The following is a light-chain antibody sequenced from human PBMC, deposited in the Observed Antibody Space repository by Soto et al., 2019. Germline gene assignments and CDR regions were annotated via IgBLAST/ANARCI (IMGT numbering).Light chain of an antibody. J-gene: IGKJ1*01. V-gene: IGKV3-20*01. CDR1: QNISSNY. CDR2: GTS. Sequence: EIVLTQSPDTLSLSPGERATLSCRASQNISSNYLVRYLQKSGQAPRLLIYGTSNRATGIPDRFGGSGSGTDFTLTISRLEPEDFAVYYCQQYSSSPTFGHGTKVDIK. CDR3: QQYSSSPT.